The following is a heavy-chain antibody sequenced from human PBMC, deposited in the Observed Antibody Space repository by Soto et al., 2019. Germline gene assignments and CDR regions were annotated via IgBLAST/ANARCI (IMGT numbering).Heavy chain of an antibody. V-gene: IGHV2-5*02. CDR3: AHRRVAAHGNNNWFDP. J-gene: IGHJ5*02. D-gene: IGHD6-13*01. Sequence: SGPTLVNPTQTLTLTCTFSGFSLSTSGVGVGWIRQPPGKALEWLALIYWDDDKRYSPSLKSRLTITKDTSKNQVVLTMTNMDPVDTATYYCAHRRVAAHGNNNWFDPWGKGTLVTVSS. CDR2: IYWDDDK. CDR1: GFSLSTSGVG.